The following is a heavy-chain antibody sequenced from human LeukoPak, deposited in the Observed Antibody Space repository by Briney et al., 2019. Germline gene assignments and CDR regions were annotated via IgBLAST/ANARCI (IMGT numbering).Heavy chain of an antibody. CDR1: EFIVSINS. CDR2: VYRRGDT. Sequence: GGSLRLSCAASEFIVSINSMSSGRQALGKGLECVSLVYRRGDTKYADSVRGRFTISRDNSKNTLYLQMNSQRAEDTAVYYCAKADRRWATYYYDTSGYYYDYWGQGTLVTVSS. J-gene: IGHJ4*02. V-gene: IGHV3-66*03. D-gene: IGHD3-22*01. CDR3: AKADRRWATYYYDTSGYYYDY.